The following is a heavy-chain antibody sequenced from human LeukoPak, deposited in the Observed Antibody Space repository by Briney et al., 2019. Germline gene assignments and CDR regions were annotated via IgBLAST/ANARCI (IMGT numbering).Heavy chain of an antibody. CDR1: GFTFDDYA. CDR3: AKGGYYYDSTTEAHFDY. CDR2: ISWDSGSI. D-gene: IGHD3-22*01. V-gene: IGHV3-9*01. J-gene: IGHJ4*02. Sequence: PGGSLRLSCAASGFTFDDYAMHWVRQAPVKGLEWVSGISWDSGSIGYADSVKGRFTISGDNAKNSLYLQMNSLRAEDTALYYCAKGGYYYDSTTEAHFDYWGQGTLVTVSS.